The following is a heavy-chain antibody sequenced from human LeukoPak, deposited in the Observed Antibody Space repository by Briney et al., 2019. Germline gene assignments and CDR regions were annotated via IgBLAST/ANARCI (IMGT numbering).Heavy chain of an antibody. CDR2: IYTSGST. CDR1: GGSISSGSYY. D-gene: IGHD3-16*01. V-gene: IGHV4-61*02. CDR3: ARGGRGGYYYMDV. Sequence: PSETLSLTCTVSGGSISSGSYYWSWIRQPAGKGLEWIGRIYTSGSTNYNPSLKSRVTISVDTSKNQFSLKLSSVTAADTAVYYCARGGRGGYYYMDVWGKGTTVTVSS. J-gene: IGHJ6*03.